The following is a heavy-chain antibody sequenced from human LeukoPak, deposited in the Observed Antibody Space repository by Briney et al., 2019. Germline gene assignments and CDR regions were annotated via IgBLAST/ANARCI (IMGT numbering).Heavy chain of an antibody. CDR2: INWDSGRT. CDR1: GFTFDDFG. J-gene: IGHJ2*01. Sequence: GGSLRLSCAASGFTFDDFGMSWVRQAPGKGLEWISGINWDSGRTQYAASVKGRFTISRDNAKNPEYLQMNSLRAEDTALYYCARDPSSSTYLYFHIWGRGTLVTVSS. V-gene: IGHV3-20*04. D-gene: IGHD6-13*01. CDR3: ARDPSSSTYLYFHI.